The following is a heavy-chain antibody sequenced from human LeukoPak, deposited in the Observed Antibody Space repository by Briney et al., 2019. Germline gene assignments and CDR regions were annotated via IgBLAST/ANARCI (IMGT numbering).Heavy chain of an antibody. CDR3: AKGYSSSWTNYYYYYYMDV. CDR1: GFTFSSYA. CDR2: ISGGGGST. J-gene: IGHJ6*03. D-gene: IGHD6-13*01. Sequence: GGSLRLSCAASGFTFSSYAMSWVRQAPGEGLEWVSAISGGGGSTYYADSVKGRFTISRDNSKNTLYLQMNSLRAEDTAVYYCAKGYSSSWTNYYYYYYMDVWGKGTTVTVSS. V-gene: IGHV3-23*01.